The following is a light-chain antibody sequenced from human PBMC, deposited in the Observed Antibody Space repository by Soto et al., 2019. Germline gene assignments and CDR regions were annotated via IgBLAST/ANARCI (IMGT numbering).Light chain of an antibody. V-gene: IGLV1-44*01. CDR3: AVWDDSLNGYV. J-gene: IGLJ1*01. CDR1: SSNIGSNT. CDR2: SNN. Sequence: QSVLTKPPSASRTPGQRVTISCSGSSSNIGSNTVNWYQHLPRAAPKLLIQSNNQRPSGVPDRFSGSQSGTSASLAISGLKSEHEADYYCAVWDDSLNGYVFGTGTKLTVL.